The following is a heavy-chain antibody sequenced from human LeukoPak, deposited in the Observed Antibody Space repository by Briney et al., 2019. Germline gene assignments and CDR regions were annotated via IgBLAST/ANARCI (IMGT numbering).Heavy chain of an antibody. D-gene: IGHD6-13*01. V-gene: IGHV3-21*04. CDR2: VSSTGEYT. J-gene: IGHJ3*01. CDR3: ASPYSTSWNDAFDA. Sequence: NPGGSLRLSCAASGCSFNRYTMNWVRQAPGRGPEWVASVSSTGEYTYYGDSVKGRFTISRDNTENSLSLQMNSLRAEDTALYYCASPYSTSWNDAFDAWGRGTMVTVSS. CDR1: GCSFNRYT.